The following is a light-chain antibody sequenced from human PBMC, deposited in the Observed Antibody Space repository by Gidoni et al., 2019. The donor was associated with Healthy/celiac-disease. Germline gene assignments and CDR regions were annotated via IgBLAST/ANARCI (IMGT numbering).Light chain of an antibody. CDR1: QSVSSSY. J-gene: IGKJ2*01. CDR2: GAS. CDR3: QQYGSSPRVT. Sequence: DIVLTQSPLTLALSPGERACLSCRASQSVSSSYLDWYQQKPGQAPRLLIYGASSRATGLPDRFSGSGSGTDFTLTISRLEPEDFAVYYCQQYGSSPRVTFGQGTKLEIK. V-gene: IGKV3-20*01.